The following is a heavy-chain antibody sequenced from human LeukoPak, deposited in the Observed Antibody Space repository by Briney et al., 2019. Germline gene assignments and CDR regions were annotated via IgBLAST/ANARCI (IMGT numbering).Heavy chain of an antibody. Sequence: PGGSLRLSCAASGFTVSSNYMSWVRQAPGKGLEWVSVIYSGGSTYYADSVKGRFTISRDNSKNTLYLQMNSLRAEDTAVYYCARDGPPQYSSSQSYFDYWGQGTLVTVSS. CDR1: GFTVSSNY. D-gene: IGHD6-13*01. V-gene: IGHV3-66*01. J-gene: IGHJ4*02. CDR3: ARDGPPQYSSSQSYFDY. CDR2: IYSGGST.